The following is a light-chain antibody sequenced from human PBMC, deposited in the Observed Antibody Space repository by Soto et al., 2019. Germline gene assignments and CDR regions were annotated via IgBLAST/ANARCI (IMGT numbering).Light chain of an antibody. J-gene: IGKJ5*01. Sequence: EIVLTQSPATLSSFPGDRVTLSCRASQSVSGDYIAWYQQKSGQAPRLLIYGASNRATDIPDRFSGSGSGIDFALTISRLEPEDFAVYYCQKYGDSSITFGQGTRLEIK. V-gene: IGKV3-20*01. CDR2: GAS. CDR3: QKYGDSSIT. CDR1: QSVSGDY.